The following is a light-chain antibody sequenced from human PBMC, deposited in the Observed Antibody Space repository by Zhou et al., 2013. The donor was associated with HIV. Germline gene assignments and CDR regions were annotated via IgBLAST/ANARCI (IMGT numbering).Light chain of an antibody. Sequence: AIQMTQSPSSLSASAGDRVTITCRASQDIRDELAWYQQKPGTVPKLLLYAASTLQNGVPSRFIGSGSGTDFTLTINGLRPEDFATYYCQQYKKPPWTFGQGTKVEIK. V-gene: IGKV1-6*01. CDR2: AAS. CDR1: QDIRDE. J-gene: IGKJ1*01. CDR3: QQYKKPPWT.